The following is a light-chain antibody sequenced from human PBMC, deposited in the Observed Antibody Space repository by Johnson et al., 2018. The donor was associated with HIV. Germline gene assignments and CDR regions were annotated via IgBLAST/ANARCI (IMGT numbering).Light chain of an antibody. CDR2: DNG. CDR1: SSNIGNNY. V-gene: IGLV1-51*01. CDR3: GTWDISLSVGYV. Sequence: QSVLTQPPSVSAAPGQKVTISCSGSSSNIGNNYVSWYQQIPGAAPKLLIYDNGKRPSGIPDRFSGSKSGTSATLGITGLQTGDEADYYCGTWDISLSVGYVFGTGTQVTVL. J-gene: IGLJ1*01.